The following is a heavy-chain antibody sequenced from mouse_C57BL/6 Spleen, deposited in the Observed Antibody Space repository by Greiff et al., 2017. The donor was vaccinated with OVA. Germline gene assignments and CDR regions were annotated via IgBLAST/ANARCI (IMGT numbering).Heavy chain of an antibody. Sequence: EVMLVESGGGLVKPGGSLKLSCAASGFTFSDYGMHWVRQAPEKGLEWVAYISSGSSTIYYADTVKGRFTISRDNAKNTLFLQMTSLRSEATAMYYCASGSQFPPWYFDVWGTGTTVTVSS. CDR3: ASGSQFPPWYFDV. V-gene: IGHV5-17*01. J-gene: IGHJ1*03. CDR2: ISSGSSTI. CDR1: GFTFSDYG.